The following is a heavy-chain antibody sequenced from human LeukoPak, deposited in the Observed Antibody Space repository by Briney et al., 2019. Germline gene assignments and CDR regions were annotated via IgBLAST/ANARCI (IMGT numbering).Heavy chain of an antibody. CDR2: IYHSGST. D-gene: IGHD3-22*01. V-gene: IGHV4-30-2*01. CDR1: GGSISSGGYS. J-gene: IGHJ4*02. CDR3: ARGDSSGYYAPFDY. Sequence: SQTLSLTCAVSGGSISSGGYSWSWIRQPPGKGLEWIGYIYHSGSTYYNPSLKSRVTISVDTSKNQFSLKLSSVTAADTAVYYCARGDSSGYYAPFDYWGQGTLVTVSS.